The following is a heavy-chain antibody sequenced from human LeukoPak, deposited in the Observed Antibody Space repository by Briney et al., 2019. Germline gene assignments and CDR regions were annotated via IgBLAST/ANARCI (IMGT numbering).Heavy chain of an antibody. CDR2: INAGNGNT. CDR3: ARGGQDYDSSGSGLDY. J-gene: IGHJ4*02. CDR1: GYTFTSYG. D-gene: IGHD3-22*01. Sequence: ASVKVSCKASGYTFTSYGISWVRQAPGQRLEWMGWINAGNGNTKYSQEFQGRVTITRDTSASTAYMELSSLRSEDMAVYYCARGGQDYDSSGSGLDYWGQGTLVTVSS. V-gene: IGHV1-3*03.